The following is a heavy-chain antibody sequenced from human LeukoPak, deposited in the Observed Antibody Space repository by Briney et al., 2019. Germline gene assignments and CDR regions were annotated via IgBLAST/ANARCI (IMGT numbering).Heavy chain of an antibody. CDR2: ISGSGDTT. CDR1: GFTFSTYV. D-gene: IGHD2-15*01. Sequence: PGGSLRLSCAASGFTFSTYVMTWVRQAPGKGLEWVSTISGSGDTTYYADSVKGRFTISRDNSKNTLYLQINNLRAEDTGLYYCATEVAEGGPQDYWGQGTLVTVSS. V-gene: IGHV3-23*01. J-gene: IGHJ4*02. CDR3: ATEVAEGGPQDY.